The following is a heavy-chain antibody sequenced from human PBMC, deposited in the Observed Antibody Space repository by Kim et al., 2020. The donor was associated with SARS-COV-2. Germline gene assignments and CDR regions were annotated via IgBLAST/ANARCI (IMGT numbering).Heavy chain of an antibody. CDR1: GASISSYY. J-gene: IGHJ4*02. Sequence: SETLSLTCSVSGASISSYYWSWIRQPPGKGLEWIGYISNRGSTSYNPSLKSRVTISVDTSKNQFSLNLSSVTAADTAMYYCARYINGGSDISLSDWGQGTLVTVSS. CDR3: ARYINGGSDISLSD. CDR2: ISNRGST. D-gene: IGHD3-9*01. V-gene: IGHV4-59*01.